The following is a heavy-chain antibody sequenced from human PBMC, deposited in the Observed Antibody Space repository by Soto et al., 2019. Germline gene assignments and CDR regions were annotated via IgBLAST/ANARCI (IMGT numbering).Heavy chain of an antibody. V-gene: IGHV1-2*04. Sequence: AAVQGPCKAAGDTFTGDYMHRVRQAPGEGLEGMGWINPNSGGTNYAQKCQGWVTMTRDTSISTAYMELSRLRSDDTAVYYCARGGFDHYDFWSGYYAKYCFDPWGQGTLVTVSS. CDR3: ARGGFDHYDFWSGYYAKYCFDP. CDR1: GDTFTGDY. CDR2: INPNSGGT. J-gene: IGHJ5*02. D-gene: IGHD3-3*01.